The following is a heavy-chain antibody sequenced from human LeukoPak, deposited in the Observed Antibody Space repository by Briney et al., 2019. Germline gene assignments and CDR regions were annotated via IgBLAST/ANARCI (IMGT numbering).Heavy chain of an antibody. Sequence: GGSLRLSCAASGFTFSSYWMSWVRQAPGKGLEWVSAISGSGGSTYYADSVKGRFTISRDNSKNTLYLQMNSLRAEDTAVYYCAKALAARPYPFDYWGQGTLVTVSS. CDR3: AKALAARPYPFDY. V-gene: IGHV3-23*01. CDR2: ISGSGGST. J-gene: IGHJ4*02. D-gene: IGHD6-6*01. CDR1: GFTFSSYW.